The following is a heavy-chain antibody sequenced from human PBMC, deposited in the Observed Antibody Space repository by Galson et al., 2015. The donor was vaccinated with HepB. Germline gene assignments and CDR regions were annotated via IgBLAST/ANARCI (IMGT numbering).Heavy chain of an antibody. Sequence: SLRLSCAASGFTFSSYGMHWVRQAPGKGLEWVAVIWYDGSNKYYADSVKGRFTISRDNSKNTLYLQMNSLRAEDTAVYYCARDPDLSQNPGLRLEWLYQHRYYYYYYMDVWGKGTTVTVSS. CDR3: ARDPDLSQNPGLRLEWLYQHRYYYYYYMDV. J-gene: IGHJ6*03. D-gene: IGHD3-3*01. V-gene: IGHV3-33*01. CDR1: GFTFSSYG. CDR2: IWYDGSNK.